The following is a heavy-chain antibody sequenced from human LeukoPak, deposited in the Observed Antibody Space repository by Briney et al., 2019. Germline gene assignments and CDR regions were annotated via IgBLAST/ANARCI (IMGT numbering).Heavy chain of an antibody. CDR2: IYYSGNT. V-gene: IGHV4-34*01. CDR3: ARQTGSGLFILP. D-gene: IGHD3/OR15-3a*01. CDR1: GGSFSGYY. Sequence: SETLSLTCAVYGGSFSGYYWSWIRQPPGKGLEWIGSIYYSGNTYYNASLKSQVSISIDTSKNQFSLKLTSVTAADTAVYYCARQTGSGLFILPGGQGTLVTVPS. J-gene: IGHJ4*02.